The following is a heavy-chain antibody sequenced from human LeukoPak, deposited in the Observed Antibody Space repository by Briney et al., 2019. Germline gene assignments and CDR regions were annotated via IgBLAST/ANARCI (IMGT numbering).Heavy chain of an antibody. Sequence: SETLSLTCTVSGGSISSYYWSWIRQPPGKGLEWIGYIYYSGSTNYNPSLKSRVTISVDTSKNQFSLKLSSVTAADTAVYYCARGDSYGGTYYFDYWGQGTLVTVSS. CDR1: GGSISSYY. D-gene: IGHD5-18*01. J-gene: IGHJ4*02. CDR2: IYYSGST. V-gene: IGHV4-59*01. CDR3: ARGDSYGGTYYFDY.